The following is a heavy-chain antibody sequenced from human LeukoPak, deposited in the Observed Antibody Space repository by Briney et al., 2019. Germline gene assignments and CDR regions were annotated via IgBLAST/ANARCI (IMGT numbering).Heavy chain of an antibody. CDR2: ISWNSGSI. J-gene: IGHJ4*02. CDR3: AKGFCSSTSCSFDY. Sequence: PGGSLRLSCVASGFTFDDYAMHWVRQAPGKGLEWVSGISWNSGSIGYADSVKGRFTISRDNAKNSLYLQMNSLRAEDMALYYCAKGFCSSTSCSFDYWGQGTLVTVSS. CDR1: GFTFDDYA. D-gene: IGHD2-2*01. V-gene: IGHV3-9*03.